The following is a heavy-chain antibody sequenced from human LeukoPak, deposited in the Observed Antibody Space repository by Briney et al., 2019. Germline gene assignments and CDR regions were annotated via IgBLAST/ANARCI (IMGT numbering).Heavy chain of an antibody. V-gene: IGHV3-23*01. CDR1: EFTFTSYA. D-gene: IGHD2-2*01. J-gene: IGHJ4*02. CDR3: AKGGCSSTSCRFDY. Sequence: PGGSLSFSGAAPEFTFTSYAMSWVRKAPGKGLKWVPAISGSGGSTYYADSVKGRFTISRDNSKNTLYLQMNSLRAEDTAVYYCAKGGCSSTSCRFDYWGQGTLVTVSS. CDR2: ISGSGGST.